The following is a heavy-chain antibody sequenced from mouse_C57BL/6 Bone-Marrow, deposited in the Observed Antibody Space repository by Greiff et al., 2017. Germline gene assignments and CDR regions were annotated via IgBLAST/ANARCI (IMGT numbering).Heavy chain of an antibody. CDR2: IDPSDSYT. Sequence: QVQLQQPGAELVMPGASVKLSCKASGYTFTSYWMHWVKQRPGQGLEWIGEIDPSDSYTNYNQKFKGKSTLTVDKSSSTAYMQLSSLTSEDSAVYYCARYEGYSHWYFDVWGTGTTVTVSS. CDR1: GYTFTSYW. V-gene: IGHV1-69*01. CDR3: ARYEGYSHWYFDV. D-gene: IGHD2-3*01. J-gene: IGHJ1*03.